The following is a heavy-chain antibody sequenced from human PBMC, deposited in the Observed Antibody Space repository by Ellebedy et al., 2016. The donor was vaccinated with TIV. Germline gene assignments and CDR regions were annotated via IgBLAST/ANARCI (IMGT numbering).Heavy chain of an antibody. Sequence: GESLKISXAASGFTFSSYAMSWVRQAPGKGLEWVSAISGSGGSTYYADSVKGRFTISRDNSKNTLYLQMNSLRAEDTAVYYCAKDLESGRQRSHYDYGVNWGQGTLVTVSS. D-gene: IGHD3-16*01. CDR1: GFTFSSYA. CDR2: ISGSGGST. CDR3: AKDLESGRQRSHYDYGVN. J-gene: IGHJ4*02. V-gene: IGHV3-23*01.